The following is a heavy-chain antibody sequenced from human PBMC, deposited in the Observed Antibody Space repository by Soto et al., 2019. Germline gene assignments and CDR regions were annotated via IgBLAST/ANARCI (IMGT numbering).Heavy chain of an antibody. D-gene: IGHD2-2*01. CDR3: ALGGYQLLPFDY. V-gene: IGHV1-3*01. CDR1: GYTFTSYA. Sequence: ASVKVSCKASGYTFTSYAMHWVLQAPGQRLEWMGWINAGNGNTKYSQKFQGRVTITRDTSASTAYMELSSLRSEDTAVYYCALGGYQLLPFDYWGQGTLVTVSS. J-gene: IGHJ4*02. CDR2: INAGNGNT.